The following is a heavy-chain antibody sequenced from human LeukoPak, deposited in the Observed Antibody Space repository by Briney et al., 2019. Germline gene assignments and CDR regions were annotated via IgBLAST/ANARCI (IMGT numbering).Heavy chain of an antibody. CDR2: IRTEAYDGAT. J-gene: IGHJ6*03. CDR1: GFTFGDYA. V-gene: IGHV3-49*04. D-gene: IGHD3-16*01. CDR3: TRTFGYYYFYMDV. Sequence: PSGGSLRLSCAASGFTFGDYAMSWVRQAPGRGLEWVGSIRTEAYDGATDYGASVKGRFTISRDDSKNIAYLQMNSLNTEDTAVYYCTRTFGYYYFYMDVWGKGTTVIVSS.